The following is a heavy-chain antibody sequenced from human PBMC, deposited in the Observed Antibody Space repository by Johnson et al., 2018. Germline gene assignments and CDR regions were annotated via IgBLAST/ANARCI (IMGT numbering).Heavy chain of an antibody. V-gene: IGHV3-49*03. D-gene: IGHD4-11*01. J-gene: IGHJ6*02. CDR1: GFTFGDYA. Sequence: VQLVQSGGGLVQPGGSLRLSCTASGFTFGDYAMSWFRQAPGKGLEWVGFIRSKAYGGTTEYAASVKGRFTISRDASKSIAYLQMNSLKTEDTAVYYCTRSQVNLDYYYYGMDVWGQGTTVTVSS. CDR2: IRSKAYGGTT. CDR3: TRSQVNLDYYYYGMDV.